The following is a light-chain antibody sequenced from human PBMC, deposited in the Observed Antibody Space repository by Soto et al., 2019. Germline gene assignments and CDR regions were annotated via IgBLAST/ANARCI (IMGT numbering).Light chain of an antibody. CDR1: SSKIGSNY. J-gene: IGLJ1*01. V-gene: IGLV1-47*01. CDR2: RNN. Sequence: QSVLTQPPSASGTPGQRVTISCSGSSSKIGSNYVYWYQQVPGTAPKLLIYRNNQRPSGVPDRFSGSKSGTSASLAISGRRSGGESDYYCAAWDDSLSGYVFGTGTKVTVL. CDR3: AAWDDSLSGYV.